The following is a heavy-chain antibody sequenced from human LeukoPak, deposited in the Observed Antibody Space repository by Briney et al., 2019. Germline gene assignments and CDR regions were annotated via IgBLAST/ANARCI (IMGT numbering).Heavy chain of an antibody. CDR1: GFTFSSYS. CDR3: ARRRYYDSTGYLD. CDR2: ISSSSSYI. V-gene: IGHV3-21*01. Sequence: GGSLRLSCAASGFTFSSYSINWVRQAPGKVLEWVSSISSSSSYIYYADSVKGRFTISRDNAKNSLYLQMNSLRAEDTAVYYCARRRYYDSTGYLDWGQGTLVAVSS. J-gene: IGHJ1*01. D-gene: IGHD3-22*01.